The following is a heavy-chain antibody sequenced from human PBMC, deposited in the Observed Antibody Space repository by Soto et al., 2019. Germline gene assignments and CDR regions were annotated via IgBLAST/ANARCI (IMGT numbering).Heavy chain of an antibody. V-gene: IGHV4-59*01. CDR3: ARSYDSSGFDAFDI. CDR2: IYYSGST. J-gene: IGHJ3*02. Sequence: SETLSLTCTVSGGSISSYYWSWIRQPSGKGLEWIGYIYYSGSTNYNPSLKSRVTISVDTSKSQFSLKLSSVTAADTAVYYCARSYDSSGFDAFDIWGQGTMVTVS. CDR1: GGSISSYY. D-gene: IGHD3-22*01.